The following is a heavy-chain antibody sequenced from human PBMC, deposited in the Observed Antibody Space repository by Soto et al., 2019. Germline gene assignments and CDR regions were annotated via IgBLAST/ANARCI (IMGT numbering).Heavy chain of an antibody. V-gene: IGHV4-59*01. CDR3: ARWPSPPYYDFWSEDP. CDR2: IYYSGST. J-gene: IGHJ5*02. CDR1: GGSISSYY. D-gene: IGHD3-3*01. Sequence: PSETLSLTCTVSGGSISSYYWSWIRQPPGKGLEWIGYIYYSGSTNYNPSLKSRVTISVDTSKNQFSLKLSSVTAADTAVYYCARWPSPPYYDFWSEDPWGQGTLVTVSS.